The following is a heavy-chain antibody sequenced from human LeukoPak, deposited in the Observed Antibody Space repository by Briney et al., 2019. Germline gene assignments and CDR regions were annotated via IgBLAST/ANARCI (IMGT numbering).Heavy chain of an antibody. J-gene: IGHJ5*02. D-gene: IGHD3-22*01. CDR3: ARVRAYYYDSSGYPTNWFDP. V-gene: IGHV1-2*06. CDR1: GYTFTGYY. CDR2: INPNSGGT. Sequence: ASVKVSCKASGYTFTGYYMHWVRQAPGQGLEWMGRINPNSGGTNYAQKFQGRVTMTRDTSISTAYMELSRLGSDDTAVYYCARVRAYYYDSSGYPTNWFDPWGQGTLVTVSS.